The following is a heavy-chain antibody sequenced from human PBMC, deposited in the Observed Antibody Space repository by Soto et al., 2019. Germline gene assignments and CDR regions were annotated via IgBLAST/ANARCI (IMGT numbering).Heavy chain of an antibody. CDR1: GGSISSSSYY. V-gene: IGHV4-39*01. J-gene: IGHJ5*02. D-gene: IGHD6-13*01. CDR3: ARQAVSSSLDVNWFDP. Sequence: PSETLSLTCTVSGGSISSSSYYWGWIRQPPGKGLEWIGSIYYSGSTYYNPSLKSRVTISVDTSKNQFSLKLSSVTAADTAVYYCARQAVSSSLDVNWFDPWGQGTLVTVSS. CDR2: IYYSGST.